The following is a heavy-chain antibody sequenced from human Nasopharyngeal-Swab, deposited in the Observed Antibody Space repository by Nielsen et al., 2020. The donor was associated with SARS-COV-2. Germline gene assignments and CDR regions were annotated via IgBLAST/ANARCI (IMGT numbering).Heavy chain of an antibody. Sequence: GGSLRLSCAASGFSFNNYGMQWVRQAPGKGLEWVAGISYEGSQKYYADSVKGRFTISRDSYKNTLYLQMNSLRGEDTAFYYCAKRREVFLLGGGTREALDIWGQGTLVTVSS. CDR2: ISYEGSQK. D-gene: IGHD2-21*01. J-gene: IGHJ3*02. V-gene: IGHV3-30*18. CDR3: AKRREVFLLGGGTREALDI. CDR1: GFSFNNYG.